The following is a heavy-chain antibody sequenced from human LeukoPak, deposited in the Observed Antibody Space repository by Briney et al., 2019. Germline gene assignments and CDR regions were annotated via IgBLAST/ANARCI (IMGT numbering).Heavy chain of an antibody. V-gene: IGHV3-20*04. J-gene: IGHJ4*02. CDR2: FNWNGGST. CDR3: ARDLVYYDYVWGSYRRGAPFDY. D-gene: IGHD3-16*02. Sequence: PGGSLRLSCAASGFTFDDYGMSWVRQAPGKGLEWVSGFNWNGGSTGYADSVKGRFTISRDNAKNSLYLQMNSLRAEDTALYYCARDLVYYDYVWGSYRRGAPFDYWGQGTLVTVSS. CDR1: GFTFDDYG.